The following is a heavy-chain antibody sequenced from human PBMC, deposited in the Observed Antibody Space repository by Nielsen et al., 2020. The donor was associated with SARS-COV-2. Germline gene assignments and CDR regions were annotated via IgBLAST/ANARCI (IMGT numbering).Heavy chain of an antibody. Sequence: SETLSLTCSVSGGSLSTYHWSWIRQPPEKGLEWIAYIYDSGNTNYNPSLKSRVTISVDTSRNQFSLKLTSVTAADTAVYYCARGSDEGLALWGQGTLVTVSS. CDR2: IYDSGNT. J-gene: IGHJ4*02. D-gene: IGHD3-3*01. CDR1: GGSLSTYH. V-gene: IGHV4-59*13. CDR3: ARGSDEGLAL.